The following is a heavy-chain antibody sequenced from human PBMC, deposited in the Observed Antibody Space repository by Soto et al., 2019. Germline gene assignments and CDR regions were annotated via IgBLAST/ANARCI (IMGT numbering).Heavy chain of an antibody. Sequence: GGSRRLSCAACGFTFSDYYMAWIRQAPGKGLEWVSAISGSGGSTYYADSVKGRFTISRDNSKNTLYLQMNSLRAEDTAVYYCAKAGFLEWLLYGLDVWGQGTTVTVSS. V-gene: IGHV3-23*01. CDR1: GFTFSDYY. CDR3: AKAGFLEWLLYGLDV. D-gene: IGHD3-3*01. CDR2: ISGSGGST. J-gene: IGHJ6*02.